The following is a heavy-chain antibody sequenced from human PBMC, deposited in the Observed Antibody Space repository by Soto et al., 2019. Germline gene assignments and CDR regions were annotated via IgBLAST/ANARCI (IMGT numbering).Heavy chain of an antibody. J-gene: IGHJ5*02. Sequence: SPTLSLTCTVSGGPNRSGDYFWSWMRRHPGKGLEWIGTIYFSGTTYYNPSLKSRVTISVDTSKNQFSLNLSSVTAADTAVYYCARRDRSGFSYGLDTWGQGTLGTFA. V-gene: IGHV4-31*03. CDR3: ARRDRSGFSYGLDT. D-gene: IGHD3-22*01. CDR2: IYFSGTT. CDR1: GGPNRSGDYF.